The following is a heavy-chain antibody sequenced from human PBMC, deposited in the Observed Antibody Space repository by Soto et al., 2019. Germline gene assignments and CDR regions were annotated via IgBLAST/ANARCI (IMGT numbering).Heavy chain of an antibody. CDR1: GGSISSYY. CDR2: IYYSGST. V-gene: IGHV4-59*01. Sequence: SETLSLTCTVSGGSISSYYWSWIRQPPGKGLEWIGYIYYSGSTNYNPSLKSRVTISVDTSKNQFSLKLNSVTAADTAVYYCARSYYDSSGYKFDYWGQGTLVTVSS. D-gene: IGHD3-22*01. CDR3: ARSYYDSSGYKFDY. J-gene: IGHJ4*02.